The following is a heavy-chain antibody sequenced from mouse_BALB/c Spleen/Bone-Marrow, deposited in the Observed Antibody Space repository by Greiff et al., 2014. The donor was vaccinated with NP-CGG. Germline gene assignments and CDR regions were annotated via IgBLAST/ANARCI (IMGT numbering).Heavy chain of an antibody. CDR1: GFNIKDAY. J-gene: IGHJ2*01. CDR3: ARYYCGSSYFDY. V-gene: IGHV14-3*02. CDR2: IDPANGNT. Sequence: EVQLQQSGAELVKPGASVKLSCTASGFNIKDAYMHWVKQRPEHGLEWIGRIDPANGNTKYDPKFQGKATITADTSSNTAYLQLSSLTSEDTAVYYYARYYCGSSYFDYWGQGTTLTVSS. D-gene: IGHD1-1*01.